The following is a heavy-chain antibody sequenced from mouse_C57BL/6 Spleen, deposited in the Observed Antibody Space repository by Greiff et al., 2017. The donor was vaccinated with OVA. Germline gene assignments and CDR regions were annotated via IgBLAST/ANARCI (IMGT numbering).Heavy chain of an antibody. CDR1: GYTFTSYW. CDR3: ARRGYYDGYYQYYYAMDY. J-gene: IGHJ4*01. V-gene: IGHV1-50*01. CDR2: IDPSDSYT. Sequence: QVHVKQPGAELVKPGASVKLSCKASGYTFTSYWMQWVKQRPGQGLEWIGEIDPSDSYTNYNQKFKGKATLTVDTSSSTAYMQLSSLTSEDSAVYYCARRGYYDGYYQYYYAMDYWGQGTSVTVSS. D-gene: IGHD2-3*01.